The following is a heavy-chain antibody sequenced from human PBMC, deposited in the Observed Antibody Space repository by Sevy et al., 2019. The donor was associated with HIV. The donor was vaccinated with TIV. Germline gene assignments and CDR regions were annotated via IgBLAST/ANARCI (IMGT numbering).Heavy chain of an antibody. CDR1: GGSMSSSNYY. J-gene: IGHJ5*02. V-gene: IGHV4-39*01. CDR3: ARDHLLSLAYSWFDP. CDR2: IFYTRTT. D-gene: IGHD2-2*01. Sequence: SETLSLTCAVSGGSMSSSNYYWGWIRQSPGKGLEWIGSIFYTRTTHYNPSLKSRVTISVDTSKNQFSLKLSSVTAADTAVYYCARDHLLSLAYSWFDPWGQGTLVTVSS.